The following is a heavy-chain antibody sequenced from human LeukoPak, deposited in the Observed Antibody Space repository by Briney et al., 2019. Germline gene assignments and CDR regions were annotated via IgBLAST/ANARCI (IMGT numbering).Heavy chain of an antibody. CDR2: IIPIFGTA. V-gene: IGHV1-18*01. CDR3: ARDSSELT. Sequence: ASVKVSCKASGYTFTSYDINWVRQAPGQGLEWMGGIIPIFGTANYAQKLQGRVTMTTDTSTSTAYMELRSLRSDDTAVYYCARDSSELTWGQGTLVTVSS. D-gene: IGHD1-26*01. CDR1: GYTFTSYD. J-gene: IGHJ5*02.